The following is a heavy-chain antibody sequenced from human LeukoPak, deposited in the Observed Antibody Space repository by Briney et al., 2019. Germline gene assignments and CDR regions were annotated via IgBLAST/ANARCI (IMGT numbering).Heavy chain of an antibody. CDR3: ARVRGENHDAFDI. V-gene: IGHV1-2*02. Sequence: ASVTVSCKASGYTFTGYYMHWVRQAPGQGLEWMGWINPNSGGTNYAQKFQGRVTMTRDTSISTAYMGLSRLRSDDTAVYYCARVRGENHDAFDIWGQGTMVTVSS. CDR2: INPNSGGT. CDR1: GYTFTGYY. D-gene: IGHD3-10*01. J-gene: IGHJ3*02.